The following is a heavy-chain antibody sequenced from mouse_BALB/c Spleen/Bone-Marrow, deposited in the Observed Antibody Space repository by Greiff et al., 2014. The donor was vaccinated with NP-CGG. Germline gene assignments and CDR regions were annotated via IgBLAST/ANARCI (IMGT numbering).Heavy chain of an antibody. CDR1: GYTFNSYW. V-gene: IGHV1S81*02. CDR3: ARDYCYGAGFDGFVY. J-gene: IGHJ3*01. Sequence: QVQLQQSGAELVKPGASVKLSCKASGYTFNSYWMHWVKQRPGQGLEWIGEINPSNGRTNYNEKFKSKATLTADKSSSTAYMQLSCLTSRGFAVDYSARDYCYGAGFDGFVYWGQGTLVTVSS. CDR2: INPSNGRT. D-gene: IGHD1-1*02.